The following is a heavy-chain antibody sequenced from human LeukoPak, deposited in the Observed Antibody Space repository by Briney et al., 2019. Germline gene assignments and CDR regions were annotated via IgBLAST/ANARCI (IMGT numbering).Heavy chain of an antibody. CDR3: ARTYSFYFDY. J-gene: IGHJ4*02. D-gene: IGHD6-13*01. CDR2: IYTSGST. Sequence: PSETLSLTCTVSGGSISSDYWSWVRQPAGKGLEWTGRIYTSGSTNYNPSLKSRVTMSVDTSKNQFSLKLSSVTAADTAVYYCARTYSFYFDYWGQGTLVTVSS. V-gene: IGHV4-4*07. CDR1: GGSISSDY.